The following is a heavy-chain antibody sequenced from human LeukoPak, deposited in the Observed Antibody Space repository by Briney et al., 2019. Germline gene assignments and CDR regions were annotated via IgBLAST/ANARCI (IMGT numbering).Heavy chain of an antibody. V-gene: IGHV3-23*01. Sequence: GGSLRLSCAASGFTFSSYAMSWVRQAPGKGLEWVSAISGSGGSTYYAGSVKGRFTISRDNSKNTLYLQMNSLRAEDTAVYYCAKGPRSYVKGIFLNWFDPWGQGTLVTVSS. CDR3: AKGPRSYVKGIFLNWFDP. CDR1: GFTFSSYA. D-gene: IGHD1-26*01. CDR2: ISGSGGST. J-gene: IGHJ5*02.